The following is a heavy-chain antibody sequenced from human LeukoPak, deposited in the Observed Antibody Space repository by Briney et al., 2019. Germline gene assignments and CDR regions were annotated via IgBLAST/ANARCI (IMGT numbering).Heavy chain of an antibody. D-gene: IGHD2-15*01. CDR3: ARGADGVSSNSRGWFDP. CDR2: ISTSSSYI. J-gene: IGHJ5*02. CDR1: GFTFNRYN. V-gene: IGHV3-21*01. Sequence: GGSLRLSCAASGFTFNRYNMDWVRRAPGKGLEWVSSISTSSSYIYYADSVRGRFTISRDNAKNSLYLQMNSLRAEDTAVYSCARGADGVSSNSRGWFDPWGQGTLVTVSS.